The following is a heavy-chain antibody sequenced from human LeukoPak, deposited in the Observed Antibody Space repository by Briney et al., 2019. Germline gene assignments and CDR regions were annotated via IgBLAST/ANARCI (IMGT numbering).Heavy chain of an antibody. D-gene: IGHD6-19*01. Sequence: ASVKVPCKVSGYTLTELSMHWVRQAPGKGLEWMGGFDPEDGETINAQKFQGRVTMTEDTSTDTAYMELSSLRSEDTAVYYCATDRSIAVAGTGGYFDYWGQGTLVTVSS. CDR2: FDPEDGET. V-gene: IGHV1-24*01. CDR3: ATDRSIAVAGTGGYFDY. J-gene: IGHJ4*02. CDR1: GYTLTELS.